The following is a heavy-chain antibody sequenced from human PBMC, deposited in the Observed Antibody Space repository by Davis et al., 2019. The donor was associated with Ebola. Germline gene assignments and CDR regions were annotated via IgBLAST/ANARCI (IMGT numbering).Heavy chain of an antibody. V-gene: IGHV1-18*04. D-gene: IGHD3-10*01. CDR1: GYTFTNFG. CDR3: ARLVGEFYFYGMDV. J-gene: IGHJ6*04. Sequence: ASVKVSCKASGYTFTNFGITWVRQAPGQGLEWMGWISAYNGNTNYAQKLQGRVTMTTDTSTSTAYMELSSLRSEDTAVYYCARLVGEFYFYGMDVWGKGTTVTVSS. CDR2: ISAYNGNT.